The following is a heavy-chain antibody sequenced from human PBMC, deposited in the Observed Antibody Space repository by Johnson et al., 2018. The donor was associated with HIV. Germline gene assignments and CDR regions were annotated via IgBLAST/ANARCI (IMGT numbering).Heavy chain of an antibody. CDR2: ISYSGSPI. V-gene: IGHV3-23*04. CDR3: APIAAAAFDI. J-gene: IGHJ3*02. Sequence: VQLVESGGGLVQPGGSLRLSCAASGFTFSSYAMSWIRQAPGKGLEWVSYISYSGSPIYYANSVKGRFTISRDNSKNTLYLQMNSLRAEDTAVYYCAPIAAAAFDIWGQGTMVTVSS. D-gene: IGHD6-6*01. CDR1: GFTFSSYA.